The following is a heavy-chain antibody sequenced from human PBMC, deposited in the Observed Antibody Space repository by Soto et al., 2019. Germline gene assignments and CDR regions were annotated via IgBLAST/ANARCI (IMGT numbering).Heavy chain of an antibody. J-gene: IGHJ4*02. Sequence: EMQLLESGGGLVQPGESLRLSCAASGFTFSNNAMSWVRQTPGKGLEWVSAIRGSDYITHYAESVKGRFTVSRDNSKKTIYLEMNSLRAEDSDVYHCAISRSVCPSCAGDCLFDSWGLGTRVTVSS. CDR3: AISRSVCPSCAGDCLFDS. V-gene: IGHV3-23*01. CDR2: IRGSDYIT. D-gene: IGHD2-21*01. CDR1: GFTFSNNA.